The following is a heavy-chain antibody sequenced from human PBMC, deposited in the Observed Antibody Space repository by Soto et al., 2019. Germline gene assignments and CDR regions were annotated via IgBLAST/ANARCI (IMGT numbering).Heavy chain of an antibody. CDR1: GFTFSSYG. CDR2: IWYDGSNK. D-gene: IGHD6-6*01. CDR3: ARDIRSSYYYGMDV. Sequence: PGGSLRLSCAASGFTFSSYGMHWVRQAPGKGLEWVAVIWYDGSNKYYADSVEGRFTISRDNSKNTLYLQMNSLRAEDTAVYYCARDIRSSYYYGMDVWGQGTTVTVSS. V-gene: IGHV3-33*01. J-gene: IGHJ6*02.